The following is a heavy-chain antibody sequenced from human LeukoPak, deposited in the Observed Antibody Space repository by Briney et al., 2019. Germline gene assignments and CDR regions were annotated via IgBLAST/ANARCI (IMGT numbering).Heavy chain of an antibody. D-gene: IGHD2-2*01. Sequence: PGGSLRLSCAASGITVSTRYISWVLQAPGKGLEWVSVIYGGGSTYYADSVKGRFTISRDNAKNSLYLQMNSLRAEDTAVYYCARTQRGYCSSTSCYAPCGLSYYYYYGMDVWGQGTTVTVSS. CDR3: ARTQRGYCSSTSCYAPCGLSYYYYYGMDV. CDR2: IYGGGST. V-gene: IGHV3-66*01. CDR1: GITVSTRY. J-gene: IGHJ6*02.